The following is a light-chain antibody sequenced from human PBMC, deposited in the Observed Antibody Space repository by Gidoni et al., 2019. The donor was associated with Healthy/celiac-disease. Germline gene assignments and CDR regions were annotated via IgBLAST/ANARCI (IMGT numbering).Light chain of an antibody. J-gene: IGKJ2*01. CDR1: QSLSSW. Sequence: DIQMTQSPSTLSASVGDRVTITCRASQSLSSWLAWYQQKPGKAPKLLIYKASSLESGVPSRFSGSGSGTEFTLTISGLQPDDFATYYCQQYKSYPYTFXQXTKLEIK. V-gene: IGKV1-5*03. CDR3: QQYKSYPYT. CDR2: KAS.